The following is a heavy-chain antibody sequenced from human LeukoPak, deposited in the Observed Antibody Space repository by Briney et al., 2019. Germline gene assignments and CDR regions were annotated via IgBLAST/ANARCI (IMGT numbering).Heavy chain of an antibody. J-gene: IGHJ6*03. Sequence: PGGSLRLSCVASGFTFDDYGMSWVRQAPGKGLEWVSGINWNGGSTGYADSVKGRFTISRDNGKNSLYLQMNSLRAEDTALYHCARMGGYSYYYYMDVWGKGTTVTISS. D-gene: IGHD3-16*01. CDR3: ARMGGYSYYYYMDV. CDR1: GFTFDDYG. V-gene: IGHV3-20*01. CDR2: INWNGGST.